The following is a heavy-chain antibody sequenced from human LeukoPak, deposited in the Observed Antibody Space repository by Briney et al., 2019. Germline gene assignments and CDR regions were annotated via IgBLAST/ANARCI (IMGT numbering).Heavy chain of an antibody. CDR2: ISWNSGSI. V-gene: IGHV3-9*01. J-gene: IGHJ4*02. CDR3: ARDPNPLDDHIAEPPRLDY. CDR1: GFTFDDYA. Sequence: PGRSLRLSCAASGFTFDDYAMHWVRQAPGKGLEWVSGISWNSGSIGYADSVKGRFTISRDNAKNSLYLQMNSLRAEDTAVYYCARDPNPLDDHIAEPPRLDYWGQGTLVTVSS. D-gene: IGHD6-13*01.